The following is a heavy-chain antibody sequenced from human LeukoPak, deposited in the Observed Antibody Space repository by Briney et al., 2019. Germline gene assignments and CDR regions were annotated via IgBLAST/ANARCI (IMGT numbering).Heavy chain of an antibody. CDR2: IYPGDSDT. V-gene: IGHV5-51*01. J-gene: IGHJ5*02. D-gene: IGHD6-13*01. CDR3: ARLSGGNVGYSSSWYDSPFAFGRVNNWFDP. CDR1: GYSFTSYW. Sequence: LGESLKISCKGSGYSFTSYWIGWVRQMPGKGLEWMGIIYPGDSDTRYSPSFQGQVTISADKSISTAYLQWSSLKASDTAMYYCARLSGGNVGYSSSWYDSPFAFGRVNNWFDPWGQGTLVTVSS.